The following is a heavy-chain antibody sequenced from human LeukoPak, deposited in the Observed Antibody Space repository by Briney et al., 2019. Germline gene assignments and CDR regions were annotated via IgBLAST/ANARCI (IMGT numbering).Heavy chain of an antibody. CDR3: ARRESSYQNYYYYYHMDV. J-gene: IGHJ6*03. V-gene: IGHV3-20*03. CDR1: GFTFDDYG. Sequence: GASLRLSSAASGFTFDDYGMSWVRHARGKGLEWVSDINGNGDSTGYADSVKGRFTISRDNAKNSLYLQMNSLRAEDTALYYCARRESSYQNYYYYYHMDVWGEGTTVTVSS. CDR2: INGNGDST. D-gene: IGHD3-16*02.